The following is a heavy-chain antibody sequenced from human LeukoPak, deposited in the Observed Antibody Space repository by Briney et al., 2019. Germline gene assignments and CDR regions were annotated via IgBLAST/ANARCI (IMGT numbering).Heavy chain of an antibody. CDR2: ISYDGSNK. CDR1: GFTFSSYS. CDR3: ARDGSLRFLEWLQNDY. Sequence: PGGSLRLSCAASGFTFSSYSMNWVRQAPGKGLEWVAVISYDGSNKYYADSVKGRFTISRDNSKNTLYLQMNSLRAEDTAVYYCARDGSLRFLEWLQNDYWGQGTLVTVSS. D-gene: IGHD3-3*01. J-gene: IGHJ4*02. V-gene: IGHV3-30*03.